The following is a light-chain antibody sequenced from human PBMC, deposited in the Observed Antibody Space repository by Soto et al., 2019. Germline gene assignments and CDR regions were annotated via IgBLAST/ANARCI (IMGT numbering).Light chain of an antibody. CDR1: QSISSW. V-gene: IGKV1-5*01. J-gene: IGKJ1*01. CDR3: QQYNGWLWT. CDR2: DAS. Sequence: DIQMTQSPSTLSATAGDRVTITCRASQSISSWLAWYQHKPGKAPKLLIYDASNLDSGVPSRFSGSGSGTEFSLTISNLQPDDFAVYFCQQYNGWLWTLGQGTKVDIK.